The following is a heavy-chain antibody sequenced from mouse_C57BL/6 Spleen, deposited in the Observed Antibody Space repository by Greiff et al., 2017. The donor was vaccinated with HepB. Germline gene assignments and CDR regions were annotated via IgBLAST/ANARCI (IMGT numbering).Heavy chain of an antibody. CDR1: GFTFSSYA. V-gene: IGHV5-9-1*02. J-gene: IGHJ4*01. CDR3: TGYDYQGAMDY. CDR2: ISSGGDYI. D-gene: IGHD2-4*01. Sequence: DVMLVESGEGLVKPGGSLKLSCAASGFTFSSYAMSWVRQTPEKRLEWVAYISSGGDYIYYADTVKGRFTISRDNARNTLYLQMSSLKSEDTAMYYCTGYDYQGAMDYWGQGTSVTVSS.